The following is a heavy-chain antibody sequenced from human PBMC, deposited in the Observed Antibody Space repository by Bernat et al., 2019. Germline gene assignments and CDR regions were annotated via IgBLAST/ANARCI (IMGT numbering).Heavy chain of an antibody. D-gene: IGHD6-19*01. CDR2: INAGNGNT. CDR3: TTERVESTGYTSGWYDS. J-gene: IGHJ5*01. V-gene: IGHV1-3*01. CDR1: GYTFTTYA. Sequence: QVQLVQSGAEVKKPGASVKVSCKASGYTFTTYAMHWVRQAPGQRLEWMGWINAGNGNTKYSQNFQGRFTITRDTSASTAYMELSSLRSEDTAVYYCTTERVESTGYTSGWYDSWGQGTLVTVSS.